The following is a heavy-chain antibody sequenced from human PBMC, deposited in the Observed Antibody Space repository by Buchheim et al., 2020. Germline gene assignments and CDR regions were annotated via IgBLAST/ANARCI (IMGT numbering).Heavy chain of an antibody. CDR2: ISSSSSTI. D-gene: IGHD3-22*01. V-gene: IGHV3-48*02. J-gene: IGHJ6*02. Sequence: EVQLVESGGGLVQPGGSLRLSCAASGFTFSSYSMNWVRQAPGKGLEWVSYISSSSSTIYYADSVEGRFTIPRDNAKNLLYLQMNSLRDEDTAVYYCARRDSSRGMDVWGQGTT. CDR1: GFTFSSYS. CDR3: ARRDSSRGMDV.